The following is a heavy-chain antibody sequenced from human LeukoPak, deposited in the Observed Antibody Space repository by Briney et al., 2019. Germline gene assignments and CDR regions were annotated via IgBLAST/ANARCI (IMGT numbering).Heavy chain of an antibody. D-gene: IGHD1-26*01. V-gene: IGHV6-1*01. CDR3: ARAPIVGATHIDY. CDR2: TYYKSKWYN. J-gene: IGHJ4*02. CDR1: GDSVSRNSAA. Sequence: SETLSLTCAISGDSVSRNSAAWDWSRQSPSRGLEWLGRTYYKSKWYNDYAVSVKSRITINPDTSKNQFSLQLKSVTPEDTAVYYCARAPIVGATHIDYWGEGTLVTVSS.